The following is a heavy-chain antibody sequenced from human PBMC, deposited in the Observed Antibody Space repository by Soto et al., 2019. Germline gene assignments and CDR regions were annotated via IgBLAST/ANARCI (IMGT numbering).Heavy chain of an antibody. V-gene: IGHV1-69*01. J-gene: IGHJ4*02. D-gene: IGHD2-8*01. CDR3: ARGTAVVLPIEY. CDR2: IIPIIDTP. Sequence: QVQLVQSGAEVKKPGSSVKVSCKASGGSFSSHAINWVRQAPGQGLEWMGGIIPIIDTPKYAQKFQGRVAITADASTYPAYMELSSLRSDDTAVYYCARGTAVVLPIEYWGQGTLVTVSS. CDR1: GGSFSSHA.